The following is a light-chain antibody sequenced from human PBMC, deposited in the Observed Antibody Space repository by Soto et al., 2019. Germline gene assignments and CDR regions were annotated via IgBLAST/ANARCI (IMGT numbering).Light chain of an antibody. CDR3: SSFTIRRNTVI. V-gene: IGLV2-14*01. CDR1: SSDVDGYNY. CDR2: DVN. J-gene: IGLJ2*01. Sequence: QSALTQPASVSGSPGQSITISCTGTSSDVDGYNYVSWYQYHPGKAPKLMIYDVNNRPSGVSNRFSGSKSGNTASLTISGLQAEDEADYYCSSFTIRRNTVIFGGGIKLTVL.